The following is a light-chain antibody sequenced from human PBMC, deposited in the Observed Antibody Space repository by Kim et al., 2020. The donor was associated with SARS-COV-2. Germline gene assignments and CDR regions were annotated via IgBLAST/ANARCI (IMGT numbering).Light chain of an antibody. CDR1: SSDIGGYNF. CDR3: CSYAGSYWAV. CDR2: DVN. J-gene: IGLJ2*01. V-gene: IGLV2-11*01. Sequence: QSALTQPRSVSESPGQSVTISCTGTSSDIGGYNFVSWYKQHPGKAPKLMIYDVNKRPSGVPDRFSGSKSGNTASLTISGLRAEDEADYYCCSYAGSYWAVFGGGTKLTVL.